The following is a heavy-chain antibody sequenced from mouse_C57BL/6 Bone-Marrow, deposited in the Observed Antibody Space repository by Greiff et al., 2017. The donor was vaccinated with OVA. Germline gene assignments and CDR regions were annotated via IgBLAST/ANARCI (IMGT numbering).Heavy chain of an antibody. CDR3: ARNPLYGNYYAMDY. D-gene: IGHD2-1*01. Sequence: VQLQQSGAELVRPGSSVKLSCKASGYTFTSYWMHWVKQRPIQGLEWIGNIDPSDSETHYNQKFKDKATLTVDKSSSTAYMQLSSLTSEDSAVYYCARNPLYGNYYAMDYWGQGTSVTVSS. CDR2: IDPSDSET. J-gene: IGHJ4*01. V-gene: IGHV1-52*01. CDR1: GYTFTSYW.